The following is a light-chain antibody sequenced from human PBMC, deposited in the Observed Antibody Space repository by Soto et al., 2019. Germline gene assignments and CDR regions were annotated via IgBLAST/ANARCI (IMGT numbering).Light chain of an antibody. V-gene: IGKV4-1*01. J-gene: IGKJ2*01. CDR3: QQYYSTPYT. Sequence: DIVMTQSPDSLAVSLGERATINCKSSQSVLYSSNNKNYLAWYQQKPGQPPKLLIYWASTRASGVPDRFSGRGSRTDFTLTISSLHAEDVAVYYCQQYYSTPYTFGQGTKLEIK. CDR1: QSVLYSSNNKNY. CDR2: WAS.